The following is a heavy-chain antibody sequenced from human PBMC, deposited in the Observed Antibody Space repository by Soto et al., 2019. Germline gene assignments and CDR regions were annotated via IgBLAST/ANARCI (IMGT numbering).Heavy chain of an antibody. CDR3: ARDYAPVAGTHYYGMDV. CDR2: INAGNGNT. J-gene: IGHJ6*02. V-gene: IGHV1-3*01. CDR1: GYTFTGYA. Sequence: GASVKVSCKASGYTFTGYAMHWVRQAPGQRLEWMGWINAGNGNTKYSQKFQGRVTITRDTSASTAYMELSSLRSEDTAVYYCARDYAPVAGTHYYGMDVWGQGTMVTVSS. D-gene: IGHD6-19*01.